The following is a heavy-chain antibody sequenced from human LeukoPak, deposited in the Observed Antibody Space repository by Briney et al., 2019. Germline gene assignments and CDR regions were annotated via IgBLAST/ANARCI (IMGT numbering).Heavy chain of an antibody. V-gene: IGHV1-69*05. Sequence: ASVKVSCKASGGTFSSYAISWVRQAPGQGLEWMGGIIPVFGTANYAQKFQGRVTITTDESTSTAYMELSSLRSEDTAVYYCARGPRPCSSGSCHPRFDYWGQGTLVTVSS. CDR1: GGTFSSYA. J-gene: IGHJ4*02. CDR2: IIPVFGTA. CDR3: ARGPRPCSSGSCHPRFDY. D-gene: IGHD2-15*01.